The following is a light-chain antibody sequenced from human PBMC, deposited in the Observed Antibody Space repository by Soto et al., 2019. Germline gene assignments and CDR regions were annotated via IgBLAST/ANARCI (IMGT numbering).Light chain of an antibody. V-gene: IGLV2-14*01. CDR3: SSSTSSSTLG. CDR2: EVS. J-gene: IGLJ2*01. CDR1: SSDVGGYNY. Sequence: QSALTQPASVSGSPGQSITISCTGTSSDVGGYNYVSWYQQHPGKAPKLRIYEVSNRPSGVSNRFSGAKSGNTASLTISGRQAEDEADYYCSSSTSSSTLGFGGGTKRTVL.